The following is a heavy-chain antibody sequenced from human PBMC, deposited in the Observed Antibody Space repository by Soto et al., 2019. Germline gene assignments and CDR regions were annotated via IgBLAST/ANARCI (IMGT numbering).Heavy chain of an antibody. CDR3: ARDLGSSGWIVDH. Sequence: QVQLVESGGGVVQPGRSLGLSCVASGFSLSRFHMHWVRQAPGRGLEWLALIWYEGTIKYYADSVKGRFTISRDNPKNTLYLQMNSLTAEDTAVYYCARDLGSSGWIVDHLGQGTLVTVSS. CDR1: GFSLSRFH. V-gene: IGHV3-33*01. D-gene: IGHD6-19*01. J-gene: IGHJ4*02. CDR2: IWYEGTIK.